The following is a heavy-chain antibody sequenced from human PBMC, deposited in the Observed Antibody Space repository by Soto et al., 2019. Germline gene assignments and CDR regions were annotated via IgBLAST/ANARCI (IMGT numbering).Heavy chain of an antibody. CDR2: ISAYNGNT. Sequence: ASVKVSCKASGYTFTSHGISWVRQAPGQGLEWMGWISAYNGNTNYAQKLQGRVTMTTDTSTSTAYMELRSLRSDDTAVYYCARGGYDFWSGYSPFYYYYGMDVWGQGTTVTVSS. CDR3: ARGGYDFWSGYSPFYYYYGMDV. D-gene: IGHD3-3*01. J-gene: IGHJ6*02. CDR1: GYTFTSHG. V-gene: IGHV1-18*01.